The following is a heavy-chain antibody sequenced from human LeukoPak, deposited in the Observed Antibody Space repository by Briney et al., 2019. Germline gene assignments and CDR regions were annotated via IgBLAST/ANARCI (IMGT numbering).Heavy chain of an antibody. D-gene: IGHD1-26*01. V-gene: IGHV3-15*01. Sequence: GGSLRLSCAASGFSLCNAYMSWVRQAPGKGLEWVVRIKSRTDGVTTDYAAPVKGRFTISRDDSKNTLYLQMNSLKTEDTAVYYCTKVIRGYSGSIDYWGQGTLVSVSS. CDR1: GFSLCNAY. J-gene: IGHJ4*02. CDR2: IKSRTDGVTT. CDR3: TKVIRGYSGSIDY.